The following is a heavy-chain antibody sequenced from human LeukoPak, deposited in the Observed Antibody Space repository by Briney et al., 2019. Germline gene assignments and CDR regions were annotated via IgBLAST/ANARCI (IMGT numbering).Heavy chain of an antibody. D-gene: IGHD1-1*01. V-gene: IGHV3-15*01. CDR2: IKSKTDGGTT. Sequence: GGSLRLSCAASGFTFSRNWMSWVRQAPGKGLEWVGRIKSKTDGGTTDYAAPVKGRFTISRDDSKNTLYLQMNSLKTEDTAVYYCTTPKRYNWNGIDYWGQGTLVTVSS. CDR1: GFTFSRNW. J-gene: IGHJ4*02. CDR3: TTPKRYNWNGIDY.